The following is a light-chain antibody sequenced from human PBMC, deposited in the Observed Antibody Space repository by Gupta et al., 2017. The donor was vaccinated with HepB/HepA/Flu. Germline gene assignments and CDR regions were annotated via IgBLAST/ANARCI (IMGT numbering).Light chain of an antibody. Sequence: DIVMTQSPATLSVSPGERATLSCRASQSVSSNLAWYQQKPGQAPRLLIYGASTRATGIPARFSGSGSGTEFTLTISSLQSEDFAVYYCQQYNNWPIFTFGPGTKVDIK. J-gene: IGKJ3*01. CDR3: QQYNNWPIFT. V-gene: IGKV3-15*01. CDR2: GAS. CDR1: QSVSSN.